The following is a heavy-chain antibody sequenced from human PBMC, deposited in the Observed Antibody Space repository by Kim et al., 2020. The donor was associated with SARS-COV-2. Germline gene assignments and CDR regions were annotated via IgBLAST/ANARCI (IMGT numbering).Heavy chain of an antibody. D-gene: IGHD6-19*01. V-gene: IGHV3-7*04. CDR2: IKPDGSDK. CDR1: GFTFGSHW. J-gene: IGHJ4*02. CDR3: ARGGYDGGWYPVYFDS. Sequence: GGSLRLSCAASGFTFGSHWLSWVRQAPGKGLEWVASIKPDGSDKYYVGSVKGRFTITRDNAQNSVHLQMVSLRAEDTAVYYCARGGYDGGWYPVYFDSWGQGTLVTGSA.